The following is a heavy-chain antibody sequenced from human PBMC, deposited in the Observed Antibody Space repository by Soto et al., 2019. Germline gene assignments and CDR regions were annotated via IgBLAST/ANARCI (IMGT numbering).Heavy chain of an antibody. D-gene: IGHD6-19*01. V-gene: IGHV3-20*01. Sequence: PGGSVRLSCAASEFTFDDYGMNWVREAPGKGLEWVSGMNWNGGSTGYADSVKGRFTISRDNAKNSLYLQMNSLRAEDTALYHCATAVAGSNYYYMYVWGKGTTVTVSS. CDR1: EFTFDDYG. CDR3: ATAVAGSNYYYMYV. J-gene: IGHJ6*03. CDR2: MNWNGGST.